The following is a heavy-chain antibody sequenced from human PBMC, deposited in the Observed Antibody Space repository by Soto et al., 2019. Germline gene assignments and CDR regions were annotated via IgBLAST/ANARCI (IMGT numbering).Heavy chain of an antibody. CDR1: GFTFSSYA. J-gene: IGHJ4*02. CDR2: ISYDGSNK. CDR3: AKDRFRIAVAAPFDY. D-gene: IGHD6-19*01. V-gene: IGHV3-30*18. Sequence: PGGSLRLSCAASGFTFSSYAMHWVRQAPGKGLEWVAVISYDGSNKYYADSVKGRFTISRDNSKNTLYLQMNSLRAEDTAVYYCAKDRFRIAVAAPFDYWGQGTLFTVSS.